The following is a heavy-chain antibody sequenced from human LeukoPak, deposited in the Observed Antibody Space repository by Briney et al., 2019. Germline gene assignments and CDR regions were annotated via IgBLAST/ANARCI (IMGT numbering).Heavy chain of an antibody. D-gene: IGHD3/OR15-3a*01. CDR1: GFTFDDYA. J-gene: IGHJ4*02. Sequence: GGSLRLSCAASGFTFDDYAMHWVRQAPGKGLEWVSGISWNSGSIGYADSVKGRFTISRDNAKNSLYLQMNSLRADDTAVYYCVRGWTKFDYWGQGILVTVSS. CDR2: ISWNSGSI. V-gene: IGHV3-9*01. CDR3: VRGWTKFDY.